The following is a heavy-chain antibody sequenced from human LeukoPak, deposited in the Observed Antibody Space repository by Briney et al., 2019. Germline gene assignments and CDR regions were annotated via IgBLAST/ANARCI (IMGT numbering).Heavy chain of an antibody. J-gene: IGHJ4*02. CDR3: ARDLPPIGSGNYEFPDY. Sequence: ASVKVSSKASGYTFTGHYMHWVRQAPGQGREWMGWINPNSGYTNFTQKFQGRVTMTRDTSISTAYMELSRLRSADTAVYYCARDLPPIGSGNYEFPDYWGQGTLVTVSS. D-gene: IGHD1-26*01. V-gene: IGHV1-2*02. CDR2: INPNSGYT. CDR1: GYTFTGHY.